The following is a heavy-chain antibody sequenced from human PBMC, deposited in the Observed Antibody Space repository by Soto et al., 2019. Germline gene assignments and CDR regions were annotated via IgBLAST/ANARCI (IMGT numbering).Heavy chain of an antibody. J-gene: IGHJ6*02. Sequence: ASVKVSCKASGYTFTGYYMHWVRQGPGQGLEWMGWINPSSGGTNYAQKYQGRVTMTRDTSISTAYMELSRLRSDDTAVYYCARERILTGYTYYYYYGMDVWGQGTTVTVSS. CDR3: ARERILTGYTYYYYYGMDV. V-gene: IGHV1-2*02. CDR2: INPSSGGT. CDR1: GYTFTGYY. D-gene: IGHD3-9*01.